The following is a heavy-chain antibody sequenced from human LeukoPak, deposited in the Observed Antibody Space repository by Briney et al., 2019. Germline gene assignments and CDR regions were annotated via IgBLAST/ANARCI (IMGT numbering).Heavy chain of an antibody. CDR1: GFTFTTYA. CDR3: AAYSSCDY. V-gene: IGHV3-23*01. Sequence: PGGSLRLSCAASGFTFTTYALSWVRQAPGKGLEWVSAISGSGSYTYYADSVKGRFTISRDNSKNTLYLQMNSLRAEDTAVYYCAAYSSCDYWGQGTLVTVSS. J-gene: IGHJ4*02. D-gene: IGHD6-6*01. CDR2: ISGSGSYT.